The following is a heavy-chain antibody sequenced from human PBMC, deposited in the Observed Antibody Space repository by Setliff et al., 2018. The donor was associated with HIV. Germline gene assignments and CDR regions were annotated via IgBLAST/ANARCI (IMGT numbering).Heavy chain of an antibody. CDR2: IIPIFGTA. D-gene: IGHD5-12*01. V-gene: IGHV1-69*13. CDR3: ARDRVPKRGYTYREPDFDS. CDR1: GGTFSSYA. J-gene: IGHJ5*01. Sequence: GASVKVSCKASGGTFSSYAISWVRQAPGQGLEWMGGIIPIFGTANYAQKFQGRVTITADESTSTAYMELSSLRSEDTAVYYCARDRVPKRGYTYREPDFDSWGQGTLVTVSS.